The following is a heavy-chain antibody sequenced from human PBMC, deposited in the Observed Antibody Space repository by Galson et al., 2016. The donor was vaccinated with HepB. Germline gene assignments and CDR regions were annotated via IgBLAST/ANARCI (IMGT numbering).Heavy chain of an antibody. CDR2: ISHSGSA. D-gene: IGHD1-26*01. CDR1: GGYFTDYY. Sequence: SETLSLTCKVTGGYFTDYYWTWIRQPPGKGLEWIGEISHSGSATYNPSLESRVIISVDTSKNQFSLNVSSLGAADTAGYYCARKWRFRPWDYWGQGNLVTVSS. J-gene: IGHJ4*02. CDR3: ARKWRFRPWDY. V-gene: IGHV4-34*01.